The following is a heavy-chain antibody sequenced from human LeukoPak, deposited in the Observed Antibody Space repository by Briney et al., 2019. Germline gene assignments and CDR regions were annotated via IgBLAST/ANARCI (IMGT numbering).Heavy chain of an antibody. CDR2: VSSSSSDT. CDR3: ARGIHKTHCTRASCYVNWFDP. Sequence: GGSLRLSCAASGFTFSDYFMAWIRQAPGKGLEWVSHVSSSSSDTNYADSVKGRFTISRDNAKRSLSLQMSSLRAEDTAVYYCARGIHKTHCTRASCYVNWFDPWGQGTLVTVSS. J-gene: IGHJ5*02. CDR1: GFTFSDYF. V-gene: IGHV3-11*06. D-gene: IGHD2-2*01.